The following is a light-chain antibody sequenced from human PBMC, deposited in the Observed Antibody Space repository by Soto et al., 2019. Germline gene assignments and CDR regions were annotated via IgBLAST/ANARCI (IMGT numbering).Light chain of an antibody. CDR2: KES. CDR1: QSISSW. J-gene: IGKJ5*01. Sequence: EIQMTQSPTTPSASVGDRVTITCRASQSISSWLAWYKQKPGKAPKLLIYKESSLESGVPSRFRGSGSGTDFTLTISSLQPEEFATYDCPQSYSSPTFGQGTRLEIK. V-gene: IGKV1-5*03. CDR3: PQSYSSPT.